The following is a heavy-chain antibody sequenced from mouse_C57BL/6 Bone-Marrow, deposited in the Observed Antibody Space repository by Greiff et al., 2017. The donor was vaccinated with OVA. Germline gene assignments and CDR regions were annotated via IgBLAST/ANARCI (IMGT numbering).Heavy chain of an antibody. CDR2: IYPGDGDT. J-gene: IGHJ3*01. CDR1: GYAFSSSW. Sequence: QVQLQQSGPELVKPGASVKISCKASGYAFSSSWMNWVKQRPGKGLEWIGRIYPGDGDTNYNGKFKGKATLTADKSSSTAYMQLSSLTSEDSAVYFCARGLITTVVATFAYWGQGTLVTVSA. D-gene: IGHD1-1*01. CDR3: ARGLITTVVATFAY. V-gene: IGHV1-82*01.